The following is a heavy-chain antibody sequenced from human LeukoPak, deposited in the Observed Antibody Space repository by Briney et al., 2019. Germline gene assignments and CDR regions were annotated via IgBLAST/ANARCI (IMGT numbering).Heavy chain of an antibody. CDR3: ARDKGAGKYYFDY. D-gene: IGHD6-19*01. Sequence: PGGSLRLSCAASGFTVSSNYMSWVRQPPGKGLEWVSVIYSGVSTYYADSVKGRFTISIDNSKNTLYLQMNSLRAEDTAVYYCARDKGAGKYYFDYWGQGTLVTVSS. CDR1: GFTVSSNY. J-gene: IGHJ4*02. CDR2: IYSGVST. V-gene: IGHV3-53*01.